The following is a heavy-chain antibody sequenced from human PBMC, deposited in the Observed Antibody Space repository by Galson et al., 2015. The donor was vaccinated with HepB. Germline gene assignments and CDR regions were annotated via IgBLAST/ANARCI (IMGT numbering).Heavy chain of an antibody. CDR1: GDSVSSNGAA. CDR3: SRSNHCTGDSCLPDYYYYYGMDV. J-gene: IGHJ6*02. D-gene: IGHD2-15*01. CDR2: TYYRSKWYN. V-gene: IGHV6-1*01. Sequence: CAISGDSVSSNGAAWNWIRQSPSRGLEWLGRTYYRSKWYNDYAVSLKSRITINADTSKNQFSLQLSSVTPEDTAVYLCSRSNHCTGDSCLPDYYYYYGMDVSAQGTTVTVSS.